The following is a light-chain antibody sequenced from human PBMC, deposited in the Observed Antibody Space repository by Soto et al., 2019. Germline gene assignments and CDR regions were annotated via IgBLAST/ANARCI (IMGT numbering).Light chain of an antibody. CDR1: QSISNW. V-gene: IGKV1-5*01. CDR2: DGS. J-gene: IGKJ1*01. Sequence: DSQVTQSPSTLSASLGDRVTITCRATQSISNWLAWYEQKPGKAPKLLIYDGSSLESGVPSRFSGGWSGTEFTLTIDSLQPEDFAIYYCQEYIQWPPGMFGPGTTVDIK. CDR3: QEYIQWPPGM.